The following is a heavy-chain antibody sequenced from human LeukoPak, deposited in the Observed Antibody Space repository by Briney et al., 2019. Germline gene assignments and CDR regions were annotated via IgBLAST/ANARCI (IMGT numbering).Heavy chain of an antibody. D-gene: IGHD1-26*01. J-gene: IGHJ6*03. V-gene: IGHV3-21*01. CDR1: GYTFNFYN. CDR3: ARDPYSGNYGNYYYYYMDV. Sequence: GGSLRLSCAASGYTFNFYNINCVPEAPGRALEWVSSITSSGIYIFYADSVRGRFTISRDNAKHTLYLQMNSLRPEDTAVYYCARDPYSGNYGNYYYYYMDVWGKGTTVTISS. CDR2: ITSSGIYI.